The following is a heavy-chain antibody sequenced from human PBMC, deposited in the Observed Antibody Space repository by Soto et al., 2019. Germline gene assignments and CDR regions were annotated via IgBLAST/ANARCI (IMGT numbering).Heavy chain of an antibody. D-gene: IGHD6-13*01. J-gene: IGHJ4*02. CDR1: GYTFTGYY. Sequence: APVTASCKASGYTFTGYYMHWVRQDPGQGLEWMGWINPNSGGTNYAQKFQGRVTMTRDTCISTAYMVLSRLIADDTAVYDCANTLYSSSPIWYMKFEYWGQGTLVTVSS. V-gene: IGHV1-2*02. CDR3: ANTLYSSSPIWYMKFEY. CDR2: INPNSGGT.